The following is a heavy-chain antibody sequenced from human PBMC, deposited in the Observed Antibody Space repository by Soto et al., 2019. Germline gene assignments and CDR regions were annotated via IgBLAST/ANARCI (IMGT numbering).Heavy chain of an antibody. J-gene: IGHJ4*02. D-gene: IGHD1-26*01. CDR2: IFSNDEK. V-gene: IGHV2-26*01. CDR1: VFSLSNARMG. Sequence: QVTLKESGPGLVKPTETLTLTCTVSVFSLSNARMGVSWIRQPPGKALEWLAHIFSNDEKSDRTSLKSRLTISKDTSKSQVVLTMTNMDPVDKATYYCARMGGSYGAYYFDYWGQGTLVTVSS. CDR3: ARMGGSYGAYYFDY.